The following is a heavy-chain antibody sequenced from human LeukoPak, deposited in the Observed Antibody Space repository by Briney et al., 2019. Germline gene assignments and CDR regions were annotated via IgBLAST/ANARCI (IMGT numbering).Heavy chain of an antibody. CDR1: GYTSTSYA. V-gene: IGHV1-3*01. CDR2: INAGNGNT. D-gene: IGHD6-13*01. CDR3: ARDRSSSWYNWFDP. Sequence: ASVKVSCKASGYTSTSYAMHWVRQAPGQRLEWMGWINAGNGNTKYSQKFQGRVTITRDTSASTAYMELSSLRSEDTAVYYCARDRSSSWYNWFDPWGQGTLVTVSS. J-gene: IGHJ5*02.